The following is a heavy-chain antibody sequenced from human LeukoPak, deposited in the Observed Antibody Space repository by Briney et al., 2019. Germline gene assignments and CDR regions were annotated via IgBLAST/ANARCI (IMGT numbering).Heavy chain of an antibody. V-gene: IGHV3-7*01. CDR3: ARDHSSGWVDWFDP. Sequence: GGSLRLSCAASGFTFSSYWMSWVRQAPGKGLGWGANIKQDGSEKYYVDSVKGRFTISRDNAKNSLYLQMNSLRAEDTAVYYCARDHSSGWVDWFDPWGQGTLVTVSS. CDR2: IKQDGSEK. CDR1: GFTFSSYW. D-gene: IGHD6-19*01. J-gene: IGHJ5*02.